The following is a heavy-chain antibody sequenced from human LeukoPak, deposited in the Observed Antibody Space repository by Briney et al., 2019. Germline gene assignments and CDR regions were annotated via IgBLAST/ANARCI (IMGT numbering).Heavy chain of an antibody. Sequence: GGSLRLSCAASGFTSSSYWMHWVRQAPGKGLVWVSRINSDGSSTSYADSVKGRFTISRDNSKNTLYLQMNSLRAEDTAVYYCARAKNYYDSSGYYDLPDYWGQGALVTVSS. CDR1: GFTSSSYW. D-gene: IGHD3-22*01. V-gene: IGHV3-74*01. J-gene: IGHJ4*02. CDR3: ARAKNYYDSSGYYDLPDY. CDR2: INSDGSST.